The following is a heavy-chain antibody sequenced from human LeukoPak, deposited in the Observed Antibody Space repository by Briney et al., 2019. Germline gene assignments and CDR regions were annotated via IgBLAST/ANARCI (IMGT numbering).Heavy chain of an antibody. Sequence: PGRSLRLSCKTSGFKFRDFDMDWVRQAPGKWLEWVAHISYDGTKEYYADSVKGRFSISRDNSQDTVYLQLSSLTTEDTARYYCVRGVAFWGQGTLIIVSS. CDR2: ISYDGTKE. J-gene: IGHJ4*02. V-gene: IGHV3-30*03. CDR3: VRGVAF. CDR1: GFKFRDFD.